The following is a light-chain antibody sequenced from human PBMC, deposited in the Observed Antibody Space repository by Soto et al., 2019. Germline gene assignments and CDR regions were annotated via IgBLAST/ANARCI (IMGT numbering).Light chain of an antibody. CDR3: MQALQTPLT. Sequence: DIVMTQSPLSLPVTPGEPASISCRSSQSLLHSNGYNYLDWYLQKPGQSPQLLIYLGSNRASGVPDRFSGSGSGTDFTLKISRVXXXXXGVYYCMQALQTPLTFGGGTKVEIK. CDR1: QSLLHSNGYNY. J-gene: IGKJ4*01. CDR2: LGS. V-gene: IGKV2-28*01.